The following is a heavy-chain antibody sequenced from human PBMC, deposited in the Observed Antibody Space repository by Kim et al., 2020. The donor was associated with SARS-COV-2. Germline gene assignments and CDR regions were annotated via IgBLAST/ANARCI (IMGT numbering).Heavy chain of an antibody. CDR3: ARARQLLLSNGFDY. Sequence: ASVKVSCKASGYTFTSYGISWVRQAPGQGLEWMGWISAYNGNTNYAQKLQGRVTMTTDTSTSTAYMELRSLRSDDTAVYYCARARQLLLSNGFDYWGQGTLVTVSS. CDR1: GYTFTSYG. J-gene: IGHJ4*02. D-gene: IGHD2-15*01. V-gene: IGHV1-18*01. CDR2: ISAYNGNT.